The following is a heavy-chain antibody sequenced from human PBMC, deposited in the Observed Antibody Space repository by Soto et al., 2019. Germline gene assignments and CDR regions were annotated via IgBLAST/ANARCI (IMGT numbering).Heavy chain of an antibody. V-gene: IGHV4-39*01. CDR2: MDYSGRA. CDR1: GGSMGSSSYY. Sequence: QVPLQESGPGLVKPSETLSLDCSVFGGSMGSSSYYWAWIRQPLGKGLEWIGGMDYSGRAYYNSALKSRGIITVDTAKNKYSLKLNAVTAAETAVYYCGRHKSITVVGVAPIRGIFDYWGKGDLVTVSS. D-gene: IGHD3-3*01. J-gene: IGHJ4*02. CDR3: GRHKSITVVGVAPIRGIFDY.